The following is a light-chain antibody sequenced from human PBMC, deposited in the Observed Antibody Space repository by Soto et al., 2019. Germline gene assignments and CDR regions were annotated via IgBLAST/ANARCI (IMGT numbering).Light chain of an antibody. CDR3: QQYKNWPRT. V-gene: IGKV3-15*01. CDR2: GAS. Sequence: ELVMTQSPDSLSVSPGERATLSCRASQSVSSNLAWYQQKLGQAPRLLIYGASTRDTGISARFSGSGSGTEFTLTISSLQSEDFAIYYCQQYKNWPRTFGQGTKVDI. J-gene: IGKJ1*01. CDR1: QSVSSN.